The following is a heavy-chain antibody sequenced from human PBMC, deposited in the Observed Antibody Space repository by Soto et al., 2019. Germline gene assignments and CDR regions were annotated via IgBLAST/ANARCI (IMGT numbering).Heavy chain of an antibody. CDR1: GYTFTSYY. CDR2: INPSGGST. V-gene: IGHV1-46*01. D-gene: IGHD4-17*01. Sequence: GASVKVSCKASGYTFTSYYMHWVRQAPGQGLEWMGIINPSGGSTSYAQKFQGTVTMTRDTSTSTVYMELSSLRSEDTAVYYCARDKRSRDYGDPFYYFDYWGQGTLVTVSS. CDR3: ARDKRSRDYGDPFYYFDY. J-gene: IGHJ4*02.